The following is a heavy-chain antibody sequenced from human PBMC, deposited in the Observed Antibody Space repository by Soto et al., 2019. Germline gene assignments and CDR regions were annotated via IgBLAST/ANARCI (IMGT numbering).Heavy chain of an antibody. CDR1: GGSISSGDYY. CDR2: IYYSGST. D-gene: IGHD3-22*01. Sequence: QVQLQESGPGLVKPSQTLSLTCTVSGGSISSGDYYWSWIRQPPGKGLEWIGYIYYSGSTYYNPSFKSRVTISVDTSKNQFSLKLSSVTAADTAVYYSARDLYYYDSSGYYPNWFDPWGQGTLVTVSS. J-gene: IGHJ5*02. CDR3: ARDLYYYDSSGYYPNWFDP. V-gene: IGHV4-30-4*01.